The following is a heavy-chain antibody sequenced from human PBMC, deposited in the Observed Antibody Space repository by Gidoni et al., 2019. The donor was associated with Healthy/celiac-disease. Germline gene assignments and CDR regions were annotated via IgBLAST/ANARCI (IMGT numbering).Heavy chain of an antibody. V-gene: IGHV3-15*01. CDR3: TTDFRINYYDSSGYVY. D-gene: IGHD3-22*01. Sequence: EVQLVESGGGLVKPGGSLRLSCAASGFTFSNAWMSWVRQAPGKGLEWVGRIKSKTDGGTTDYAAPVKGRFTISRDDSKNTLYLQMNSLKTEDTAVYYCTTDFRINYYDSSGYVYWGQGTLVTVSS. J-gene: IGHJ4*02. CDR2: IKSKTDGGTT. CDR1: GFTFSNAW.